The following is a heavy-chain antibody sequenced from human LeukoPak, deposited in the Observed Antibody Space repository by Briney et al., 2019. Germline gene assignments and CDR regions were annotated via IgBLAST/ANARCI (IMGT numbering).Heavy chain of an antibody. CDR3: ARDPYNGAYSEGYYYYFMDV. Sequence: GRSLRLSCAASGFTFRNYGMSWVRQAPGKGLEWISSITSSSSYTFYADSVKGRFTISRNNAKNSLYLQMNSLRVEDTAVYYCARDPYNGAYSEGYYYYFMDVWGKGTTVTVSS. CDR2: ITSSSSYT. CDR1: GFTFRNYG. D-gene: IGHD1-1*01. V-gene: IGHV3-21*01. J-gene: IGHJ6*03.